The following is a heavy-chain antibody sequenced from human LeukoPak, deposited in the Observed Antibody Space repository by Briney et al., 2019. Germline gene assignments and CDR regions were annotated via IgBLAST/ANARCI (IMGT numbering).Heavy chain of an antibody. CDR1: GFTFSSYW. CDR3: ARDSSPYDSSAYWDAFDL. CDR2: RKQDGSEK. V-gene: IGHV3-7*01. J-gene: IGHJ3*01. Sequence: PGGSLRLSCAASGFTFSSYWMTWVRQAPGKGLEWVANRKQDGSEKYYVDSVKGRITISRDNAKNSLYLQMNSLRGEDTAVYYCARDSSPYDSSAYWDAFDLWGQGTMVTVSS. D-gene: IGHD3-22*01.